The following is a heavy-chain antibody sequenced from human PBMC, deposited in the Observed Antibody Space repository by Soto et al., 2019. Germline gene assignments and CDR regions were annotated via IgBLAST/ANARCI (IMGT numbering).Heavy chain of an antibody. CDR3: AREADFASSGYVLDY. CDR2: ISGSGYNT. CDR1: GFSFTKHA. J-gene: IGHJ4*02. Sequence: EVHLLESGGGFVQPGGSLRLSCAASGFSFTKHAMSWVRQAPGKGLEWVSVISGSGYNTYYADSVKGRFTISRDSAENTVYLQMNSLRADDTAVYYCAREADFASSGYVLDYWGQGTLVTVSS. V-gene: IGHV3-23*01. D-gene: IGHD3-22*01.